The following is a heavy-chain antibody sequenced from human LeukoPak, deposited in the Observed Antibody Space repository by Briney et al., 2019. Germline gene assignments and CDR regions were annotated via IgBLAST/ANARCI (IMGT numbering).Heavy chain of an antibody. CDR1: GYTFTSYA. CDR3: ARADMVVAATYYFDY. CDR2: INAGNGNT. Sequence: APVKVSCKASGYTFTSYAMHWVRQAPGQRLEWMGWINAGNGNTKYSQKSQGRVTITRDTSASTAYMELSSLRSEDTAVHYCARADMVVAATYYFDYWGREPWSPSPQ. J-gene: IGHJ4*02. V-gene: IGHV1-3*01. D-gene: IGHD2-15*01.